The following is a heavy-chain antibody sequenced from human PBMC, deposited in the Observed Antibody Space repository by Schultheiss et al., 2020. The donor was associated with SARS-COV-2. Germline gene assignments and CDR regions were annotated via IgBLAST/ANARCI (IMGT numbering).Heavy chain of an antibody. CDR3: AREMAKIS. V-gene: IGHV4-39*02. Sequence: SETLSLTCTVSGGSISSSSYYWGWIRQPPGKGLEWIGYIYYSGSTYYNPSLKSRVTISVDTSKNQFSLKLSSVTAADTAVYYCAREMAKISWGQGTLVTVSS. D-gene: IGHD5-12*01. J-gene: IGHJ4*02. CDR1: GGSISSSSYY. CDR2: IYYSGST.